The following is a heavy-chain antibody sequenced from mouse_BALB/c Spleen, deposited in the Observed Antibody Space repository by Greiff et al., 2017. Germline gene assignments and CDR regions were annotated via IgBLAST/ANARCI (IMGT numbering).Heavy chain of an antibody. V-gene: IGHV5-9-4*01. Sequence: EVKLVESGGGLVKPGGSLKLSCAASGFTFSSYAMSWVRQSPEKRLEWVAEISSGGSYTYYPDTVTGRFTISRDNAKNTLYLEMSSLRSEDTAMYYCARDHGFPYAMDYWGQGTSVTVSS. CDR2: ISSGGSYT. CDR1: GFTFSSYA. J-gene: IGHJ4*01. D-gene: IGHD2-2*01. CDR3: ARDHGFPYAMDY.